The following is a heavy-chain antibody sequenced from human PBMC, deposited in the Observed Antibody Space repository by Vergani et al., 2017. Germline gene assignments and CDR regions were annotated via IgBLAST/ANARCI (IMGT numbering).Heavy chain of an antibody. J-gene: IGHJ3*02. V-gene: IGHV3-33*08. Sequence: VQLVESGGGLVKPGGSLRLSCAASGFTFSSYGMHWVRQAPGKGLEWVAVIWYDGSNKYYADSVKGRFTISRDNSKNTLYLQMNSLRAEDTAVYYCAELGYCSGGSCQRGAFDIWGQGTMVTVSS. CDR2: IWYDGSNK. D-gene: IGHD2-15*01. CDR1: GFTFSSYG. CDR3: AELGYCSGGSCQRGAFDI.